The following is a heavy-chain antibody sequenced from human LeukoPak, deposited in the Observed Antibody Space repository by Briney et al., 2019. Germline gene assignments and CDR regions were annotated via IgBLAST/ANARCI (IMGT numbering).Heavy chain of an antibody. CDR1: GFTFSSYS. CDR2: IRSKAYGGTT. D-gene: IGHD2-2*01. J-gene: IGHJ1*01. V-gene: IGHV3-49*04. Sequence: PGGSLRLSCAASGFTFSSYSMNWVRQAPGKGLEWVGFIRSKAYGGTTEYAASVKGRFTISRDDSKSIAYLQMNSLKTEDTAVYYCTRAIPAATFQHWGQGTLVTVSS. CDR3: TRAIPAATFQH.